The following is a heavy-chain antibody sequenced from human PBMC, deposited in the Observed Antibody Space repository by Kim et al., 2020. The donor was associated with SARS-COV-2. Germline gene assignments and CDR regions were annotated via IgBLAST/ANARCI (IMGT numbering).Heavy chain of an antibody. D-gene: IGHD3-22*01. J-gene: IGHJ4*02. V-gene: IGHV3-21*04. CDR2: ITSSGSYI. Sequence: GGSLRLSCAASGFTFSTYTMNWVRQAPGKGLEWVSYITSSGSYIYYADSVKGRFTISRDNAKNSLFLQMNSLRPEDTAVYYCVPGAYSRSGYLGYWGQGTLVTVSS. CDR1: GFTFSTYT. CDR3: VPGAYSRSGYLGY.